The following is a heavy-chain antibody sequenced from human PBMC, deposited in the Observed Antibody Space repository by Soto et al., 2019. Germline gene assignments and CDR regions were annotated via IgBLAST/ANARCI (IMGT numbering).Heavy chain of an antibody. Sequence: PGGSLRLYCVASGFTFISYGMHWVRQAPGRGLEWVAVISYDGSNKYYADSVKGRFTISRDNSKNTLYLQMNSLRAEDTAVYYCAKDLITMIVARGGFDPWG. CDR2: ISYDGSNK. V-gene: IGHV3-30*18. CDR1: GFTFISYG. CDR3: AKDLITMIVARGGFDP. J-gene: IGHJ5*02. D-gene: IGHD3-22*01.